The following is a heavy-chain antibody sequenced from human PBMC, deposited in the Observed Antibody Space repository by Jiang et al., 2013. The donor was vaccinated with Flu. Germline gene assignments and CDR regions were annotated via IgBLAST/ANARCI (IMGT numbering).Heavy chain of an antibody. Sequence: GSGLVKPSQTLSLTCVVSGGSISGSWSWIRQPPGKGLEWIGYIYPSGNTYYNPSLKSRVTMSVDRSQNHFSLNLRSVTAADTAMYYCARVLGGYSYNFAFDIWGQGTMVTVSS. D-gene: IGHD5-18*01. CDR2: IYPSGNT. CDR3: ARVLGGYSYNFAFDI. CDR1: GGSISGS. J-gene: IGHJ3*02. V-gene: IGHV4-30-2*01.